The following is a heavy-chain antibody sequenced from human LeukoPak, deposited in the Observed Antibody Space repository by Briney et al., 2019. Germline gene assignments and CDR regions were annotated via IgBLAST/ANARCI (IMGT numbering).Heavy chain of an antibody. J-gene: IGHJ4*02. CDR3: ASLGGDCSSTSCYMGDYYFDY. CDR1: GFTFSDYY. D-gene: IGHD2-2*02. Sequence: GGSLRLSCAASGFTFSDYYMSWIRQAPGKGLEWVSYISSSGSTIYYADSVKGRFTISRDNAKNSLYLQMNSLRAEDTAVYYCASLGGDCSSTSCYMGDYYFDYWGQGTLVTVSS. CDR2: ISSSGSTI. V-gene: IGHV3-11*04.